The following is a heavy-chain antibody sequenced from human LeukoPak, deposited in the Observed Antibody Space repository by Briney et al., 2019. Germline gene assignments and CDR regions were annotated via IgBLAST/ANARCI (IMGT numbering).Heavy chain of an antibody. Sequence: SETLSLTCTVSGGSISSSSYYWGWIRQPPGKGLEWVGSIYYSGSTYYNPSLKSRVTISVDTSKNQFSLKLSSVTAADTVVYYCARRCLSRSSWHIRSWFDPWAQGTVVTVSS. CDR2: IYYSGST. CDR1: GGSISSSSYY. J-gene: IGHJ5*02. V-gene: IGHV4-39*01. D-gene: IGHD6-13*01. CDR3: ARRCLSRSSWHIRSWFDP.